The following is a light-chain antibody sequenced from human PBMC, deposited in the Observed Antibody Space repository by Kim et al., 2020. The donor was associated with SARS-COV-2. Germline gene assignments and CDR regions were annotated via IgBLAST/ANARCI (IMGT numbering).Light chain of an antibody. Sequence: SASVGNRLTITCQANQSISSLLAWYQQKPEKAPELLIYDASTLQSGVPSRFSGSGSGTEFTLTISSLQPEDFATYYCQQFNLYSRNFGQGTKLEI. J-gene: IGKJ2*01. CDR2: DAS. V-gene: IGKV1-5*01. CDR1: QSISSL. CDR3: QQFNLYSRN.